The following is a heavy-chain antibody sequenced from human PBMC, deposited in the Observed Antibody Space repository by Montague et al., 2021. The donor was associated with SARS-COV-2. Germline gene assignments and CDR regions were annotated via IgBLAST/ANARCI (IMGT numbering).Heavy chain of an antibody. CDR2: ISGSGDTI. J-gene: IGHJ3*02. V-gene: IGHV3-23*01. CDR3: AKDLFDTNLADALVI. CDR1: GFTFSSYA. D-gene: IGHD3-3*01. Sequence: SLRLSCAASGFTFSSYAMTWVRQAPGQGLEWVSTISGSGDTIEYADSVKGHFTISRDNSKNTLYLQMNGLRVEDTAIYYCAKDLFDTNLADALVIWGQGTVVTVSS.